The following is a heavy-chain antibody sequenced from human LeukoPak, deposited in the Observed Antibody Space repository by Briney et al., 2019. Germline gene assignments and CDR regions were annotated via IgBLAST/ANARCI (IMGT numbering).Heavy chain of an antibody. CDR1: GFTFDDYA. CDR3: AKSYSWSGYSPGYMDV. Sequence: GRSLRLSCVASGFTFDDYAMHWVRQAPGKGLEWVSGISWNSGSIGYADSVKGRFTISRDNAKNSLYLQMNSLRAEDTAVYYCAKSYSWSGYSPGYMDVWGKGTTVTVSS. CDR2: ISWNSGSI. D-gene: IGHD3-3*01. J-gene: IGHJ6*03. V-gene: IGHV3-9*01.